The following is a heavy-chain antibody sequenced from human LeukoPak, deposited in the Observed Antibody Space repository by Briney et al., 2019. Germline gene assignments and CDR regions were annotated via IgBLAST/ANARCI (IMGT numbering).Heavy chain of an antibody. CDR1: GFSFSTYA. D-gene: IGHD5-18*01. V-gene: IGHV3-30*10. J-gene: IGHJ4*02. Sequence: GGSLRLSCAASGFSFSTYAMHWVRQAPGMGPEWVAVVSHDGSTKYYTDSVRGRFTISRDNSKNTFFLQLNGLRTGDTAVYYCARAIMGTENLDYWGQGTLVTVSS. CDR2: VSHDGSTK. CDR3: ARAIMGTENLDY.